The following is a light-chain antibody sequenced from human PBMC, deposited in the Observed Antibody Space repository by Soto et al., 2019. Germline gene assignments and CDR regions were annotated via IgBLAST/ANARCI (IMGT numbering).Light chain of an antibody. CDR3: QRLNTYPR. J-gene: IGKJ4*01. CDR2: AAS. CDR1: QGISSY. V-gene: IGKV1-9*01. Sequence: DIQLTQSPSFLSASVGDRVTITCRASQGISSYLAWYQQKPGKAPKLLIYAASTLQSGVPSRFSGSGSGTEFTLTISSLQPEDSATYYCQRLNTYPRFGGGTKVEIK.